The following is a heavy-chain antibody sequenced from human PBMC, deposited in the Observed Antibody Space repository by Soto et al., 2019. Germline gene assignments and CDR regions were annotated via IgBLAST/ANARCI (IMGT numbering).Heavy chain of an antibody. D-gene: IGHD3-9*01. CDR1: GGTFSSYA. CDR3: ARGAYDILTGQRTDWFDP. J-gene: IGHJ5*02. V-gene: IGHV1-69*13. CDR2: IIPIFGTA. Sequence: SVKVSCKASGGTFSSYAISWVRQAPGQGLEWMGGIIPIFGTANYAQKFQGRVTITADESTSTAYMELSSLRSEDTAVYYCARGAYDILTGQRTDWFDPWGQGTLVTVSS.